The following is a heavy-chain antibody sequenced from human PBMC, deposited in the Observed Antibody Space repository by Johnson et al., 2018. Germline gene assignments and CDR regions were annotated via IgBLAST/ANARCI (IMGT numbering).Heavy chain of an antibody. CDR1: GGSISSYY. J-gene: IGHJ6*02. CDR3: ARDDRGRYYYYGMDV. CDR2: IYYSGST. D-gene: IGHD1-26*01. Sequence: QVQLQESGPGLVKPSETLSLTCTVSGGSISSYYWSWIRQPPGKGLEWIGYIYYSGSTNYNPSLKSRVTISVDTSKNQFSLKLSTVTAADTAGYYCARDDRGRYYYYGMDVWGQGTTVTVSS. V-gene: IGHV4-59*01.